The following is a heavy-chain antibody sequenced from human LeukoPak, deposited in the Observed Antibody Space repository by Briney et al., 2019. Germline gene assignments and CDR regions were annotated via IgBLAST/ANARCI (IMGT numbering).Heavy chain of an antibody. CDR3: ARDFMVRGDQVNYYYYYMDV. J-gene: IGHJ6*03. Sequence: SETLSLTCTVSGGSISNYYWSWIRQPPGKGLEWIGYISDSGTTNYNPSLKSRVTTSLDTSKNQFSLHLRSVTAADTAVYYYARDFMVRGDQVNYYYYYMDVWGTGATITVSS. CDR2: ISDSGTT. CDR1: GGSISNYY. D-gene: IGHD3-10*01. V-gene: IGHV4-59*01.